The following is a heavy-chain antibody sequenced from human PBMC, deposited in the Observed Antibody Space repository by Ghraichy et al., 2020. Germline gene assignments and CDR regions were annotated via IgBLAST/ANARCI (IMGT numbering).Heavy chain of an antibody. CDR3: AKDLGREFSVSGGMDV. CDR2: ISYDGSNK. Sequence: GGSLRLSCAASGFTFSSYGMHWVRQAPGKGLEWVAVISYDGSNKYYADSVKGRFTISRDNSKNTLYLQMNSLRAEDTAVYYCAKDLGREFSVSGGMDVWGQGTTVTVSS. CDR1: GFTFSSYG. J-gene: IGHJ6*02. V-gene: IGHV3-30*18. D-gene: IGHD3-10*01.